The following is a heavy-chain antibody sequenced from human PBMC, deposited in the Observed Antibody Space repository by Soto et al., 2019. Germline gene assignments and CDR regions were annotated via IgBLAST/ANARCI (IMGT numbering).Heavy chain of an antibody. CDR1: GYTFTNYG. J-gene: IGHJ3*02. CDR2: ISPYNGNT. Sequence: QVQLLQSGAEVKKPGASVKVSCKASGYTFTNYGINWVRQAPGHGLEWMGWISPYNGNTRYSQKLQGRLTLTKHTSTTPNSMELRSLRSDDTALYYCAPPFIAEPGNAFDTWGQGTGVSVSP. V-gene: IGHV1-18*01. CDR3: APPFIAEPGNAFDT. D-gene: IGHD6-13*01.